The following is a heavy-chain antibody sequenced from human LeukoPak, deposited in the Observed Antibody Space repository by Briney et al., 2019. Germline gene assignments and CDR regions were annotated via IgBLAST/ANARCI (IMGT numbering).Heavy chain of an antibody. Sequence: SETLSLTCTVSGGSISSSSYYWGWIRQPPGKGLEWIGSIYYSGSTYYNPSLKSRVTISVDTSKNQFSLKLSSVTAADTAVYYCAREHYYDSSGYYYPVHWFDPWGQGTLVTVSS. CDR2: IYYSGST. CDR3: AREHYYDSSGYYYPVHWFDP. CDR1: GGSISSSSYY. J-gene: IGHJ5*02. D-gene: IGHD3-22*01. V-gene: IGHV4-39*07.